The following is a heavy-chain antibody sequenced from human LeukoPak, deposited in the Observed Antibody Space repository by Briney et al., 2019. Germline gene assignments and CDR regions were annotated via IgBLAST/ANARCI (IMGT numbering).Heavy chain of an antibody. Sequence: PGGSLRLSCAASGFTFSSYAMYWVRHAPGKGLEYVSSISSNGGGTYYANSVKGRFTISRDNSKNTLFLQMGSLRAEDMAVYYCARVTAGGVFDYWGQGTLVTVSS. CDR2: ISSNGGGT. V-gene: IGHV3-64*01. CDR1: GFTFSSYA. J-gene: IGHJ4*02. CDR3: ARVTAGGVFDY. D-gene: IGHD3-16*01.